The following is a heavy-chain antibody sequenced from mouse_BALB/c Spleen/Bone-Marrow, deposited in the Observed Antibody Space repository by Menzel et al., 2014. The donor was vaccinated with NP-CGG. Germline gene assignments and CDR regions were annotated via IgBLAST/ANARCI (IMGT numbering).Heavy chain of an antibody. V-gene: IGHV7-3*02. CDR1: GFTFTDYY. CDR2: IRNKANGYTT. Sequence: EVKLVESGGGLVQPGGSLRLPCATSGFTFTDYYMSWVRQPPGKALEWLGFIRNKANGYTTEYGASVKGRFTISRDNSQSILYLQMNTLRAEDSATYYCARDDYYAMDYWGQGTSVTVSS. J-gene: IGHJ4*01. CDR3: ARDDYYAMDY.